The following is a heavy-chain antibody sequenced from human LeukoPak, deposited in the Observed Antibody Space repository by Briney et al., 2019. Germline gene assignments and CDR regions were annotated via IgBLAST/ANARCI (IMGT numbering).Heavy chain of an antibody. CDR3: ANALGGGNTWYYFDC. V-gene: IGHV3-23*01. J-gene: IGHJ4*02. CDR2: LSGSGGSP. CDR1: GFTFISYD. D-gene: IGHD6-13*01. Sequence: GGSLRLSCAASGFTFISYDMSWVRQAPGKGLEWVSSLSGSGGSPNYANSVKGRFTISRDNSKNTLYLQMNSLRAEDTAVYYCANALGGGNTWYYFDCWGQGTLVTVSS.